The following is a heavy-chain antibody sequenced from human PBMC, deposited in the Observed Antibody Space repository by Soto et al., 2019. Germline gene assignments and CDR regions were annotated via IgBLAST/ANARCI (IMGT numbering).Heavy chain of an antibody. V-gene: IGHV3-9*01. CDR2: ISWNSGNI. CDR1: GFTFDDYA. CDR3: AKGHTTAVFSYFDL. D-gene: IGHD1-1*01. J-gene: IGHJ2*01. Sequence: EVQLVESGGGLVQPGRSLRLSCAASGFTFDDYAMNWVRQAPGKGLEWVSSISWNSGNIVYADSMKGRFTISRDNAKNSLYLQMNGLRAEDTAFYYCAKGHTTAVFSYFDLWGRGMLVTVSS.